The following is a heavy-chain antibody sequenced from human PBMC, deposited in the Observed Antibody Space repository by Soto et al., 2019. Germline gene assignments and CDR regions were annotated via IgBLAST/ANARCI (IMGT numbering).Heavy chain of an antibody. J-gene: IGHJ5*02. V-gene: IGHV1-69*13. D-gene: IGHD2-2*01. CDR3: VRVPYCRRTRCTEWFDP. CDR2: IIPIFGTA. CDR1: GGTFSIYS. Sequence: ASVKVSFKACGGTFSIYSISVVLQAPGQGLEWMGGIIPIFGTANYAQKFQGRVTITADESTSTAYMELSSLRSEDTAVYYCVRVPYCRRTRCTEWFDPWGQGTLVTVSS.